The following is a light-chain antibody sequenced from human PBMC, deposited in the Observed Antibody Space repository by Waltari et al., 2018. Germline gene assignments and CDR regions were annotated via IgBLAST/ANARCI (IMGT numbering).Light chain of an antibody. CDR3: QENNHWPPVWT. CDR1: QSVSSN. CDR2: AAS. Sequence: EIVLTQSPATLSVSPGERVTLSCRASQSVSSNLAWYQQKPGQAPRLIMYAASNRATGIPARFSGSGSGTEFTLTISSLQSEHFAVYYCQENNHWPPVWTFGQGTNVEIK. J-gene: IGKJ1*01. V-gene: IGKV3-15*01.